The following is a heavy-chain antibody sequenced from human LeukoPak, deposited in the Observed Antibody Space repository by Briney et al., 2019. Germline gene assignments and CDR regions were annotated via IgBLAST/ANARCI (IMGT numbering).Heavy chain of an antibody. Sequence: SETLSLTCTVSSVSISRYYWSWIRQPPGRGLEWIAFISYSGSANYNPSLQSRLTISLDTSKNQFSLKLSSVTAADTAVYYCARFSGSYYSPSDYWGQGTLVTVSS. J-gene: IGHJ4*02. CDR2: ISYSGSA. D-gene: IGHD1-26*01. CDR3: ARFSGSYYSPSDY. CDR1: SVSISRYY. V-gene: IGHV4-59*01.